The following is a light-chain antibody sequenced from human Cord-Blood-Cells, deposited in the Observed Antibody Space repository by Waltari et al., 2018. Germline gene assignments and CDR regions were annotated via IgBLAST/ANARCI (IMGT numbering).Light chain of an antibody. J-gene: IGKJ2*01. CDR3: QQYNNWPPYT. V-gene: IGKV3-15*01. Sequence: EIVMTQSPATLSVSPGERATLSCRASQSVSSNLAWYQQKPGQAPRLPTYGASTRATGLPARFSGSGSGTEFTLTISSLQSEDFAVYYCQQYNNWPPYTFGQGTKLEIK. CDR2: GAS. CDR1: QSVSSN.